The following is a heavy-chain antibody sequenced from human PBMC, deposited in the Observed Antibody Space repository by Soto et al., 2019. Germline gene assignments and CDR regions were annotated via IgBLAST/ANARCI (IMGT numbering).Heavy chain of an antibody. D-gene: IGHD3-22*01. CDR1: GFTFSNAW. V-gene: IGHV3-15*01. CDR3: TTGLSNGYYNFDY. J-gene: IGHJ4*02. CDR2: IKGEADGGTT. Sequence: GGSLRLSCAASGFTFSNAWMSWVRQAPGKGLEWVGRIKGEADGGTTDYAAPVKGRVTISRDHSKDTLYLQMNSLKTEDTAVYYCTTGLSNGYYNFDYWGQGTPVTVSS.